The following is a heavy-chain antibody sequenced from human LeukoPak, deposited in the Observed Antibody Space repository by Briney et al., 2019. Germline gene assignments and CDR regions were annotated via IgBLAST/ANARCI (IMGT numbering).Heavy chain of an antibody. J-gene: IGHJ4*02. D-gene: IGHD3-22*01. CDR2: IYYSGST. CDR1: GGSISSSSYY. V-gene: IGHV4-39*07. CDR3: ARLPYYYDSSGYYYFSFDY. Sequence: SETLSLTCTVSGGSISSSSYYWGWIRQPPGKGLEWIGSIYYSGSTNYNPSLKSRVTISVDTSKNQFSLKLSSVTAADTAVYYCARLPYYYDSSGYYYFSFDYWGQGALVTVSS.